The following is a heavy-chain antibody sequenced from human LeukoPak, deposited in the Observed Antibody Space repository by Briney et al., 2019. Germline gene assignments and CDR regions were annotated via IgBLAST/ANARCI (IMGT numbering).Heavy chain of an antibody. CDR2: IYPGDSDT. V-gene: IGHV5-51*01. D-gene: IGHD3-16*01. CDR1: GYSFTSYW. Sequence: GESLKISCKGSGYSFTSYWIGWVRQMPGKGLEWMGIIYPGDSDTRYSPSFQGQVTISADKSISAAYLQWSSLKASDTAMYYCARTLMITFGGVTGDNWFDPWGQGTLVTVSS. CDR3: ARTLMITFGGVTGDNWFDP. J-gene: IGHJ5*02.